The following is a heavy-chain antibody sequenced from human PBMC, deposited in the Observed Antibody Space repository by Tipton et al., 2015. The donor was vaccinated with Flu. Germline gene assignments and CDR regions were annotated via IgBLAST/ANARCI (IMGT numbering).Heavy chain of an antibody. Sequence: RSLRLSCAVSGGSISTGGYSWSWIRQPPGKGLEWIGYIYPSGHAYYNPSLKSRVTMSVDMSKNQFSLKLSSLTAADTAVYYCARLHPVTTFAFDIWGRGTMVTVSS. D-gene: IGHD4-17*01. CDR3: ARLHPVTTFAFDI. CDR2: IYPSGHA. J-gene: IGHJ3*02. V-gene: IGHV4-30-2*01. CDR1: GGSISTGGYS.